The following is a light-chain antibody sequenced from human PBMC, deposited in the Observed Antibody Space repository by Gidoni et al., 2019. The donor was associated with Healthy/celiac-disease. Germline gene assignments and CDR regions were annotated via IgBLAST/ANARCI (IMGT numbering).Light chain of an antibody. CDR3: QVWDSSSWV. Sequence: SYELTQPLSVSVALGQTARITCGGNNIGGKNVHWYQQKPGQAPALVIYRDRNRPSGIPERFSGSNSGNTATLTMSRAQAGDGADYYCQVWDSSSWVFGGGTKVTVL. CDR1: NIGGKN. CDR2: RDR. J-gene: IGLJ3*02. V-gene: IGLV3-9*01.